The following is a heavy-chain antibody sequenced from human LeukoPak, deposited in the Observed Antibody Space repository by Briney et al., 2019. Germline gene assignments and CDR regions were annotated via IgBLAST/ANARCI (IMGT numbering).Heavy chain of an antibody. Sequence: GGSLRLSCAASGFTFSSYAMSWVRQAPGKGLEWVSAISGSGGSTYYADYVKGRFTISRDNSKNTLYLQMKSLRAEDTAVYYCAKDIGMVRESEFDCWGQGALVTVSS. V-gene: IGHV3-23*01. J-gene: IGHJ4*02. CDR2: ISGSGGST. D-gene: IGHD3-10*01. CDR3: AKDIGMVRESEFDC. CDR1: GFTFSSYA.